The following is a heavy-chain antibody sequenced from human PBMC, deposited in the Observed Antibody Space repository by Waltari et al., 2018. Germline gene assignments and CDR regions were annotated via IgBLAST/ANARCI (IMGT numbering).Heavy chain of an antibody. CDR3: AARYSSGWYSTLY. J-gene: IGHJ4*02. V-gene: IGHV4-4*02. CDR1: W. Sequence: WWSWVGQPPGKALGWIGEIYHSGSTNYNPSLKSRVTISVDKSKNQFSLKLSSVTAADTAVYYCAARYSSGWYSTLYWGQGTLVTVSS. CDR2: IYHSGST. D-gene: IGHD6-19*01.